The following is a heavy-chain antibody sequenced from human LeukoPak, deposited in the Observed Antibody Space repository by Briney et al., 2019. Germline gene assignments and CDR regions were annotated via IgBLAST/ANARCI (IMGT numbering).Heavy chain of an antibody. CDR1: GFTVSSNY. V-gene: IGHV3-53*01. J-gene: IGHJ4*02. CDR2: IFSGGST. CDR3: AKWTDYDFWSGYDY. Sequence: PGGSLRLSCAASGFTVSSNYMSWVRQAPGKGLEWVSVIFSGGSTYYADSVKGRFTISRDNSKNTLYLQMNSLRAEDTAVYYCAKWTDYDFWSGYDYWGQGTLVTVSS. D-gene: IGHD3-3*01.